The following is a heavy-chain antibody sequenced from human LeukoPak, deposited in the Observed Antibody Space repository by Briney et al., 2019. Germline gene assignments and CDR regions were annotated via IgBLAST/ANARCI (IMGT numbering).Heavy chain of an antibody. D-gene: IGHD5-24*01. CDR1: GGSISSGSYY. CDR2: IYTSGST. Sequence: SQTLSLTCTVSGGSISSGSYYWSWIRQPAGKGLEWIGRIYTSGSTNYNPPLKSRVTISVDTSKNQFSLKLSSVTAADTAVYYCARDRTGDGYNPFDYWGQGTLVTVSS. V-gene: IGHV4-61*02. CDR3: ARDRTGDGYNPFDY. J-gene: IGHJ4*02.